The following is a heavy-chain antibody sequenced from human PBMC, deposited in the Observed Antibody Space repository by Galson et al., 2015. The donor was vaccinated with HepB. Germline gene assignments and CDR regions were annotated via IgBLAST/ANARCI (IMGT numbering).Heavy chain of an antibody. CDR3: AGDIVVVPAVPNGVYYYYGMDV. CDR2: IDPSDSYT. V-gene: IGHV5-10-1*01. Sequence: QSGAEVKKPGESLRISCKGSGYSFTSYWISWVRQMPGKGLEWMGRIDPSDSYTNYSPSFQGHVTISADKSISTAYLQWSSLKASDTAMYYCAGDIVVVPAVPNGVYYYYGMDVWGQGTTVTVSS. CDR1: GYSFTSYW. J-gene: IGHJ6*02. D-gene: IGHD2-2*01.